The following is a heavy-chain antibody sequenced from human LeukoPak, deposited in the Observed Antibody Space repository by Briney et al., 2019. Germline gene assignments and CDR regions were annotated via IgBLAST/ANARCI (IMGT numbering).Heavy chain of an antibody. J-gene: IGHJ4*02. CDR3: ARAAASHSFDY. CDR1: GGSISSSSYY. Sequence: SETLSLTCTVSGGSISSSSYYWGWIRQPPGKGLEWIGSIYYSGNTYYNPSLKSRVTISVDTSKNQFSLKLSSVTAADTAVYYCARAAASHSFDYWGQGTLVTVSS. CDR2: IYYSGNT. D-gene: IGHD6-13*01. V-gene: IGHV4-39*07.